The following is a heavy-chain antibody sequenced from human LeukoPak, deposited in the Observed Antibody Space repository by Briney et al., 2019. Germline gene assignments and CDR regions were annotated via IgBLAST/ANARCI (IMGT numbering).Heavy chain of an antibody. CDR3: ARDPGTVFDP. CDR2: IIPIFGTA. Sequence: GASVKVSCKASGGTFSSYAISWVRQAPGQGLEWMGGIIPIFGTANSAQKFQGRVTITADESTSTAYMELSSLRSEDTAVYYCARDPGTVFDPWGQGTLVTVSS. V-gene: IGHV1-69*13. D-gene: IGHD4-17*01. CDR1: GGTFSSYA. J-gene: IGHJ5*02.